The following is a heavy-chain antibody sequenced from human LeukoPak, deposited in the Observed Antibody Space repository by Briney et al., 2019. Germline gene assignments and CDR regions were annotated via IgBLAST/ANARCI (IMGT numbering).Heavy chain of an antibody. CDR2: ISSSSSSTI. CDR3: ARSEYYYDSRPRNDAFDI. J-gene: IGHJ3*02. Sequence: GGSLRLSCAASGFTFSSYSMNWVRQAPGKGLEWVSYISSSSSSTIYYADSVKGRFTISRDNAKNSLYLQMNSLRAEDTAVYYCARSEYYYDSRPRNDAFDIWGQGTMVTVSS. V-gene: IGHV3-48*04. CDR1: GFTFSSYS. D-gene: IGHD3-22*01.